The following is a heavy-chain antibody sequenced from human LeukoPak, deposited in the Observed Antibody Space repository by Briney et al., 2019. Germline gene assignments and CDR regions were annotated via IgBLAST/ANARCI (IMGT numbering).Heavy chain of an antibody. CDR2: ISPSGGGT. Sequence: ASVKVSCKASGYIFTNYNLHWVRLAPGQGLEWMGIISPSGGGTTYAQKFQGRVTMTRGTSTSTVYMELSSLRSEDTAVYYCGRSSPSNSFDYWGQGTLVTVSS. V-gene: IGHV1-46*01. D-gene: IGHD6-6*01. J-gene: IGHJ4*02. CDR3: GRSSPSNSFDY. CDR1: GYIFTNYN.